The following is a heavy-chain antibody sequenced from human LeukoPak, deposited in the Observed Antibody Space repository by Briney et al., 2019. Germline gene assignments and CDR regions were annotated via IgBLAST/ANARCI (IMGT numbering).Heavy chain of an antibody. CDR1: GFTFSSYS. V-gene: IGHV3-21*04. CDR2: ISSSSSYI. CDR3: ARDEVLDSSPGPSAFDI. J-gene: IGHJ3*02. Sequence: MPGGSLRLSCAASGFTFSSYSMNWVRQAPGKGLEWVSSISSSSSYIYYADSVKGRFTISRDNAKNSLYLQMNSLRAEDTAVYYCARDEVLDSSPGPSAFDIWGQGTMVTVSS. D-gene: IGHD6-13*01.